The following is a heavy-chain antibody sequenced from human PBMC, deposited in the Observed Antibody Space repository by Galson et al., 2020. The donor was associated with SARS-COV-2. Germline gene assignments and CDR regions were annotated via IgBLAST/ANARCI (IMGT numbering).Heavy chain of an antibody. CDR3: ARDPTDILNGYCTGTGSSFDY. Sequence: GGSLRLSGAASGLTFSSYARHWVRQAPGKGREWVAVISYEGRNKYYADPVKGRFTISRDNAKNTLYLKMNSRGAEDTAVYYCARDPTDILNGYCTGTGSSFDYWGQGTLVIVSS. D-gene: IGHD3-9*01. V-gene: IGHV3-30*04. J-gene: IGHJ4*02. CDR2: ISYEGRNK. CDR1: GLTFSSYA.